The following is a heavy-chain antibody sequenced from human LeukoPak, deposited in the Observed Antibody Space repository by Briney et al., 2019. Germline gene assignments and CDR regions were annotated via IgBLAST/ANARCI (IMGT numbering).Heavy chain of an antibody. Sequence: ASVKVSCKASGYTFTDYFIHWVRQPPGQGLEWMGWINPNIGDASYAQKFQDRVTMTRDRSINTAYMELSRLTSDDTAVYYCARMALDGGDSIGFDSWGQGTLVTVSS. CDR1: GYTFTDYF. CDR3: ARMALDGGDSIGFDS. D-gene: IGHD2-21*02. J-gene: IGHJ5*01. V-gene: IGHV1-2*02. CDR2: INPNIGDA.